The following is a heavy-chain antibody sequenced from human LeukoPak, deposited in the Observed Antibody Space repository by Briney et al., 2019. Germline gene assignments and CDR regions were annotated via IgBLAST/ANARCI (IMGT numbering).Heavy chain of an antibody. CDR3: ARSRCSSTSCLYFQH. D-gene: IGHD2-2*01. CDR1: GFTFSSYW. J-gene: IGHJ1*01. V-gene: IGHV3-7*03. Sequence: GGSLRLSCAASGFTFSSYWMSWVRQAPGKGLEWVANIKQDGSEKYYVDSVKGRFTISRDNAKKSLYLQMNSLRAEDTAVYYCARSRCSSTSCLYFQHWGQGTLVTVSS. CDR2: IKQDGSEK.